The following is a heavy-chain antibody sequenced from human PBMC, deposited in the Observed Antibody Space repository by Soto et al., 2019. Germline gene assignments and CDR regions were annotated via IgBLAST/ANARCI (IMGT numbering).Heavy chain of an antibody. CDR2: IWYDGSNK. V-gene: IGHV3-33*01. D-gene: IGHD6-13*01. CDR3: AGSTGYSSSWGYYYGMDV. CDR1: GFTFSSYG. Sequence: PGGSLRLSCAASGFTFSSYGMHWVRQAPGKGLEWVAVIWYDGSNKYYADSVKGRFTISRDNSKNTLYLQMNSLRAEDTAVYYRAGSTGYSSSWGYYYGMDVWGQGTTVTVSS. J-gene: IGHJ6*02.